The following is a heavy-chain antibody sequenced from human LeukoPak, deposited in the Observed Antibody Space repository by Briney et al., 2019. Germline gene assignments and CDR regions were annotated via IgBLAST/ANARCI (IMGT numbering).Heavy chain of an antibody. CDR1: GFTFDDYA. CDR3: AKDKDSSSWMYFDY. J-gene: IGHJ4*02. V-gene: IGHV3-9*01. Sequence: GRSLRLSCAASGFTFDDYAMHRVRQAPGKGLEWVSGISWNSGSIGYADSVKGRFTISRDNAKNSLYLQMNSLRAEDTALYYCAKDKDSSSWMYFDYWGQGTLVTVSS. CDR2: ISWNSGSI. D-gene: IGHD6-13*01.